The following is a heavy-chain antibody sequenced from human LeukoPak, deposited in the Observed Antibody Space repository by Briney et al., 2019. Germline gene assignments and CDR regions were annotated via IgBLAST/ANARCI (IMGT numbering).Heavy chain of an antibody. D-gene: IGHD3-22*01. CDR2: ISTSGST. V-gene: IGHV4-4*07. Sequence: SETGSLTCTVSGGSISSYYWSWIRQPAGKGLESIGHISTSGSTNYNPSLKSRVTMSVDTSKNQFSLKLSSVTAADTAVYYCARVRYSDSSVLTRKRSYYFDYWGQGTLVTVSS. J-gene: IGHJ4*02. CDR3: ARVRYSDSSVLTRKRSYYFDY. CDR1: GGSISSYY.